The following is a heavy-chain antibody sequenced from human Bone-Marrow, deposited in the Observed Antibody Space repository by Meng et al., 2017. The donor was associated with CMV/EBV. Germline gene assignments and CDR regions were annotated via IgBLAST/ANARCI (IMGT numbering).Heavy chain of an antibody. Sequence: ASVKVSCKASGYTFIDDYMHWVRQAPGQGLEWMGWINPNSGGTDYAQKFQGWVTLTRDTSMNTAYMELSSLRSDDTAVFYCARMATAARPSWGQGTLVTVSS. J-gene: IGHJ5*02. CDR1: GYTFIDDY. CDR2: INPNSGGT. V-gene: IGHV1-2*04. CDR3: ARMATAARPS. D-gene: IGHD6-6*01.